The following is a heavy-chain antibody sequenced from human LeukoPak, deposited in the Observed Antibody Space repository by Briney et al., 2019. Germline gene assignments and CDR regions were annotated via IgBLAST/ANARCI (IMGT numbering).Heavy chain of an antibody. CDR2: INPNSGGT. CDR3: ASSRPGIGWFDP. V-gene: IGHV1-2*02. D-gene: IGHD6-13*01. CDR1: GYTFTGYY. J-gene: IGHJ5*02. Sequence: GASVKVSCKASGYTFTGYYTHWVRQAPGQGLEWMGSINPNSGGTNYAQKFQGRVTMTRDTSISTAYMELSRLRSDDTAVYYCASSRPGIGWFDPWGQGTLVTVSS.